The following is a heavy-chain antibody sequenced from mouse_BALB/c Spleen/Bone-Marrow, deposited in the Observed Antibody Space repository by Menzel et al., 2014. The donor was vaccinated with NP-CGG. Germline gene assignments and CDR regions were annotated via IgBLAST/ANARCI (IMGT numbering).Heavy chain of an antibody. CDR3: VRRYATDY. J-gene: IGHJ4*01. CDR1: GFSLTSYD. CDR2: IWTGGGT. Sequence: VQRVESGPGLVAPSQSLSITCTVSGFSLTSYDISWIRQPPGKGLEWLGVIWTGGGTNYNSAFMSRLSISKDNSKSQVFLKMNSLQTDDTAIYYCVRRYATDYWGQGTSVTVSS. V-gene: IGHV2-9-2*01.